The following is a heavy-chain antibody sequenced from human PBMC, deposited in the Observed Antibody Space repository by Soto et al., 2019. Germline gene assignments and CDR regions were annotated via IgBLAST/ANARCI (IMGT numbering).Heavy chain of an antibody. V-gene: IGHV4-34*01. CDR3: ARGGRLVGYSYGYRPNFDY. CDR1: GGSFSGYY. Sequence: SETLSLTCAVYGGSFSGYYWSWIRQPPGKGLEWIGEINHSGSTNYNPSLKSRVTISVDTSKNQFPLKLSSVTAADTAVYYFARGGRLVGYSYGYRPNFDYWGQGTLVTVSS. J-gene: IGHJ4*02. CDR2: INHSGST. D-gene: IGHD5-18*01.